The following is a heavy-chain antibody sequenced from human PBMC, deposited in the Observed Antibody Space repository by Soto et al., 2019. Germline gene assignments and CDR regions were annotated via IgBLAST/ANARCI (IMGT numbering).Heavy chain of an antibody. J-gene: IGHJ6*02. CDR2: IIPIFGTA. CDR1: GGTFSSYA. V-gene: IGHV1-69*12. Sequence: QVQLVQSGAEVKKPGSSVKVSCKASGGTFSSYAISWVRQAPGQGLEWMGGIIPIFGTANYAQKFQGRVTTXAXEXXSTAYMELSSVRSEDTAVYYCARNPDTNSYYGRDVGGQGTTVTVSS. CDR3: ARNPDTNSYYGRDV.